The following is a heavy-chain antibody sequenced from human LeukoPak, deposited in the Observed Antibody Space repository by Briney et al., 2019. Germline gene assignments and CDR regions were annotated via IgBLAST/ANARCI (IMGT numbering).Heavy chain of an antibody. Sequence: GGSLRLSCAASGFTFSSYGMHWVRQAPGKGLEWVAVIWYDGSNKYYADSVKGRFTISRDNSKNTLYLQMNSLRAEDTAIYYCAKGQEYVWGSYRYTEGPYFDYWGQGTLVTVSS. J-gene: IGHJ4*02. V-gene: IGHV3-33*06. CDR1: GFTFSSYG. CDR3: AKGQEYVWGSYRYTEGPYFDY. D-gene: IGHD3-16*02. CDR2: IWYDGSNK.